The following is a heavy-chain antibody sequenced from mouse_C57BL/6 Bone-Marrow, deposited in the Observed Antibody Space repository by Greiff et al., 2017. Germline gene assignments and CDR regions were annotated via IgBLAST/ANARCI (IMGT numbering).Heavy chain of an antibody. CDR3: ARQDCYGSSEFAY. J-gene: IGHJ3*01. CDR2: ISNGGGST. D-gene: IGHD1-1*01. V-gene: IGHV5-12*01. Sequence: EVQLQESGGGLVQPGGSLKLSCAASGFTFSDYYMYWVRQTPEKRLEWVAYISNGGGSTYYPDTVKGRFTISRDNAKNTLYLHMRRLKSEDTAMYYCARQDCYGSSEFAYWGQGTLVTVSA. CDR1: GFTFSDYY.